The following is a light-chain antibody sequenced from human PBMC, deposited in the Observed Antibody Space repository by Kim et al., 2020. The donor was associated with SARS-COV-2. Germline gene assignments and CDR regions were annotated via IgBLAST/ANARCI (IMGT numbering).Light chain of an antibody. CDR2: GAS. CDR3: QQYGSSPLT. Sequence: SPRERAPLSCRASQSVSSSYLAWYQQKPGQAPRLLIYGASSRATGIPDRFSGSGSGTDFSLTISRLEPEDFAVYYCQQYGSSPLTFGGGTKVDIK. V-gene: IGKV3-20*01. J-gene: IGKJ4*01. CDR1: QSVSSSY.